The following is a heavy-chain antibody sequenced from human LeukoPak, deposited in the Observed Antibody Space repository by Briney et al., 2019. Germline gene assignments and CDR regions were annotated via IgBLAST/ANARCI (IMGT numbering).Heavy chain of an antibody. D-gene: IGHD4-23*01. CDR2: IIPIFGTA. V-gene: IGHV1-69*13. J-gene: IGHJ6*04. CDR1: GGTFSSYA. CDR3: ARSPSTASVDYYYYYGMDV. Sequence: GASVKVSCKASGGTFSSYAISWVRQAPGQGLERMGGIIPIFGTANYAQKFQGRVTITADESTSTAYMELSSLRSEDTAVYYCARSPSTASVDYYYYYGMDVWGKGTTVTVSS.